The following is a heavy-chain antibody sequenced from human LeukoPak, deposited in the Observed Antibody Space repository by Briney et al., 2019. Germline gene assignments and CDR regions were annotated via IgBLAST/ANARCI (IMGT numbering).Heavy chain of an antibody. CDR1: GFTFSSYW. CDR2: MQQDGSEK. Sequence: GGSLRLSCAASGFTFSSYWMSCVRQAPGKGLEWVANMQQDGSEKYYVDSVKGRFTISRDNAKNSLYLQMNSLRAEDTAVYYCAGDNGRKDDYWGQGNLVTVSS. D-gene: IGHD2-8*01. CDR3: AGDNGRKDDY. V-gene: IGHV3-7*01. J-gene: IGHJ4*02.